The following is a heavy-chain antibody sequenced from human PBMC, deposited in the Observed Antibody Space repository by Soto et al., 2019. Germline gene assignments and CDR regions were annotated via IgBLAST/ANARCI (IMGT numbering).Heavy chain of an antibody. D-gene: IGHD1-26*01. Sequence: EVQLVESGGGLVQPGGSLRLSCAASGFTFSSYAMHWVRQAPGKGLEYVSAISSNGGSTYYANSVKGRFTISRDNSRXXLYIQMGSLRAEDMAVYYCARVGRGELNSYYGMDVWGQGTTVTVSS. CDR2: ISSNGGST. CDR1: GFTFSSYA. J-gene: IGHJ6*02. CDR3: ARVGRGELNSYYGMDV. V-gene: IGHV3-64*01.